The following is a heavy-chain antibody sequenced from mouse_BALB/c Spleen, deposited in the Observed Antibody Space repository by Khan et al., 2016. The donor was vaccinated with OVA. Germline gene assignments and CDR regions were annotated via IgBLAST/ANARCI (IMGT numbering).Heavy chain of an antibody. D-gene: IGHD2-9*01. J-gene: IGHJ4*01. CDR3: AAYYAYDYAMDY. CDR2: IHYIGST. CDR1: GYSITSGYS. V-gene: IGHV3-1*02. Sequence: QLDESGPDLVKPSQSLSLTCTVTGYSITSGYSWHWIRQFPGNKLEWMGFIHYIGSTNYNPSLKSRTSITRDTSKNQFFLQLNSVTTEDTATSYCAAYYAYDYAMDYWGQGTSVTVSS.